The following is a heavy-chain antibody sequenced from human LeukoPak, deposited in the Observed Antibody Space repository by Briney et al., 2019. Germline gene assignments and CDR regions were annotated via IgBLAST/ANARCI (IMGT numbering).Heavy chain of an antibody. D-gene: IGHD3-16*01. Sequence: GGSLRLSCAASGFAFSSYWMSWVRQAPGKGLEWVANIKEDGSEKHYVDSVKGRFTISRDNAKNSLYLEVNSLRAEDTAVYYCGRIAYGNYVWGQGALVTVSS. CDR1: GFAFSSYW. CDR2: IKEDGSEK. CDR3: GRIAYGNYV. J-gene: IGHJ4*02. V-gene: IGHV3-7*05.